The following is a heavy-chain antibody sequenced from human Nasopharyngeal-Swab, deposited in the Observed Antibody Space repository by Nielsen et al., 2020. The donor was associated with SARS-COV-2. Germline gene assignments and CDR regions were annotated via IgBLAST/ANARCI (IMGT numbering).Heavy chain of an antibody. CDR2: ISWNSGSI. D-gene: IGHD2-15*01. Sequence: PGKGLEWVSGISWNSGSIGYADSVKGRFTISRDNAKNSLYLQINSLRAEDTALYYCAKVVAAHYYYYGMDVWGQGTTVTVSS. V-gene: IGHV3-9*01. J-gene: IGHJ6*02. CDR3: AKVVAAHYYYYGMDV.